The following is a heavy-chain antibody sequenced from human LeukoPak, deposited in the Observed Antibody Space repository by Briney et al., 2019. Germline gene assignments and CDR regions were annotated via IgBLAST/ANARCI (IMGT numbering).Heavy chain of an antibody. CDR1: GGSISSYY. V-gene: IGHV4-59*12. CDR3: ARAMGPTLDAFDI. J-gene: IGHJ3*02. CDR2: IYYTGTT. D-gene: IGHD2-8*01. Sequence: ASETLSLTCTVSGGSISSYYWTWIRQPPGKGLEYIGYIYYTGTTNYNPSLKSRVTISVDTSKNQFSLKLTSVTAADTAVYYCARAMGPTLDAFDIWGQGTMVTVS.